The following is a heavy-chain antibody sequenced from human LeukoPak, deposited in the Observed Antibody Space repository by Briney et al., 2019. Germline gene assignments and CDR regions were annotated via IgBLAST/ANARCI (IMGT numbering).Heavy chain of an antibody. Sequence: PGGSLRLSCAASGFTFSSYSMNRVRQAPGKGLEWVSSISSSSSYIYYADSVKGRFTISRDNAKNSLYLQMNSLRAEDTAVYYCARGLYYYDSSGYLYYFDYWGQGTLVTVSS. V-gene: IGHV3-21*01. CDR1: GFTFSSYS. D-gene: IGHD3-22*01. J-gene: IGHJ4*02. CDR3: ARGLYYYDSSGYLYYFDY. CDR2: ISSSSSYI.